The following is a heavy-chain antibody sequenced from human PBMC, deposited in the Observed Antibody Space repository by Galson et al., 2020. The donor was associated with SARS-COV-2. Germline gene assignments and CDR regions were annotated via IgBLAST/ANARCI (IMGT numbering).Heavy chain of an antibody. CDR3: ATTLDSSTSIDYTDVFEI. CDR2: IYTSGYT. Sequence: ETSETLSLTCTVSGDTISTYYWSWIRQSAGKGLEWIGRIYTSGYTNYNPSLESRVTISLDTSKNQFSLKMNSVTAADTAMYYCATTLDSSTSIDYTDVFEIWGQWTMVTVSS. D-gene: IGHD6-13*01. CDR1: GDTISTYY. J-gene: IGHJ3*02. V-gene: IGHV4-4*07.